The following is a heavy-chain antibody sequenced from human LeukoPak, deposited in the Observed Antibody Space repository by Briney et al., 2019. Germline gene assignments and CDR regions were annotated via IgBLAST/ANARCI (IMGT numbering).Heavy chain of an antibody. Sequence: SDTLSLTCAVSGYFISSGNWWGWIRQPPGKGLEWIGYTYYSGSSYYNPSLKSRVTMSVGTSENQFSLKLSSVTAVDTAVYYCARWDNSGYYFDYWGQGTLVTVSS. CDR3: ARWDNSGYYFDY. CDR2: TYYSGSS. V-gene: IGHV4-28*01. D-gene: IGHD3-22*01. CDR1: GYFISSGNW. J-gene: IGHJ4*02.